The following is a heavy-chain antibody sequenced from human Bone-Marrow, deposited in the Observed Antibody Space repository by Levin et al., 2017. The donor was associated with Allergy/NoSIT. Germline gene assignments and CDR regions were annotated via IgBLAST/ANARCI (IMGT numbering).Heavy chain of an antibody. J-gene: IGHJ4*02. CDR2: FDPEDGET. D-gene: IGHD3-10*01. CDR3: ATGRGGSGLFDY. Sequence: ASVKVSCKVSGYTLTELSMHWVRQAPGKGLEWMGGFDPEDGETIYAQKFQGRVTMTEDTSTDTAYMELSSLRSEDTAVYYCATGRGGSGLFDYWGQGTLVTVSS. V-gene: IGHV1-24*01. CDR1: GYTLTELS.